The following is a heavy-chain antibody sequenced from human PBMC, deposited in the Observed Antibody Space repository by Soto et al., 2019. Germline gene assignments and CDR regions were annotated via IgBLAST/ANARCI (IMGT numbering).Heavy chain of an antibody. Sequence: QVQLQESGPGLVKPSETLSLTCTVSGGSISSYYWSWIRQPPGKGREWIGYIYYSGSTNYNPSLKSRGTISVDTSKNQCSLKLSSVTAADTAVYYCARGYCSGGSCWRDAFDIWGQGTMVTVSS. D-gene: IGHD2-15*01. CDR2: IYYSGST. J-gene: IGHJ3*02. CDR3: ARGYCSGGSCWRDAFDI. V-gene: IGHV4-59*01. CDR1: GGSISSYY.